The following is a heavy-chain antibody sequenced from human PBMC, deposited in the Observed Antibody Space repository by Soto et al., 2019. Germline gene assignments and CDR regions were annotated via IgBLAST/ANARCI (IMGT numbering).Heavy chain of an antibody. CDR1: GRYLSGYY. CDR2: INHSGST. Sequence: SDTLSFTCAVCGRYLSGYYWSWLRLPPGKGLEWIGEINHSGSTNYNPSLKSRVTISVDTSKNQFSLKLSSVTAADTAVYYCARRGYQLLFNWFDPWGQGTLVTVSA. D-gene: IGHD2-2*01. CDR3: ARRGYQLLFNWFDP. V-gene: IGHV4-34*01. J-gene: IGHJ5*02.